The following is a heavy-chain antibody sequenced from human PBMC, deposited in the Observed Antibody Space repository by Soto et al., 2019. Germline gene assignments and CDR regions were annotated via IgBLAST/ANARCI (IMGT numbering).Heavy chain of an antibody. CDR3: ATIGIVGATSVDY. CDR2: ISTSGST. V-gene: IGHV4-61*01. J-gene: IGHJ4*02. Sequence: SETLSLTCTVSGGSVTSRSYYRSWIRQPPGKGLEWIGYISTSGSTNDNPSLKSRVTISLDTSKNQFSLKLSSVTAADTAVYYCATIGIVGATSVDYWGQGALVTVSS. D-gene: IGHD1-26*01. CDR1: GGSVTSRSYY.